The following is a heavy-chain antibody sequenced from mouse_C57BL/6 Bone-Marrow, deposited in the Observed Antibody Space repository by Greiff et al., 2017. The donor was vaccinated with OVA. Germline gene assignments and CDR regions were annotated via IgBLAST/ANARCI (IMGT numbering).Heavy chain of an antibody. V-gene: IGHV1-50*01. D-gene: IGHD1-1*01. CDR1: GYTFTSYW. J-gene: IGHJ1*03. CDR2: IDPSDSYT. Sequence: VQLQQPGAELVKPGASVKLSCKASGYTFTSYWMQWVKQRPGQGLEWIGEIDPSDSYTNYNQKFKGKATLTVDTSSSTAYMQLSSLTSEDSAVYYCANTNYYYGSIYWYFDVWGTGTTVTVSS. CDR3: ANTNYYYGSIYWYFDV.